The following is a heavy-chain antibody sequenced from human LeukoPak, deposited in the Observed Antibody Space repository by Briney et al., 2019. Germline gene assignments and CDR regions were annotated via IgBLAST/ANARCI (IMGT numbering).Heavy chain of an antibody. CDR2: ISAYNGNT. CDR1: GYTLTSYG. Sequence: ASVKVSCKASGYTLTSYGISWGGQAPGQAGEGMGWISAYNGNTNYAQKLQGRVTMTTDTSTSTAYMGLSSLRSDDTAVYYCARVNLWQQSDDYWGQGTLVTVSS. J-gene: IGHJ4*02. D-gene: IGHD6-13*01. V-gene: IGHV1-18*01. CDR3: ARVNLWQQSDDY.